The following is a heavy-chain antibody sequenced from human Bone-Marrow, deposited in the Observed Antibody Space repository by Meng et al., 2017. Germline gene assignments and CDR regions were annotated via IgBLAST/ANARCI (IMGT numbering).Heavy chain of an antibody. J-gene: IGHJ6*02. CDR2: IYQSGST. V-gene: IGHV4-59*04. D-gene: IGHD5-24*01. CDR1: GGSISSYY. Sequence: SETLSLTCTVSGGSISSYYWSWIRQSPGKGLEWIGSIYQSGSTYYNPSLKSRVTMSADTSKSQFSLKLTSVTAADTAVYYCARDGDGYNSPFYYYYYGMDVWGQGTTVTVSS. CDR3: ARDGDGYNSPFYYYYYGMDV.